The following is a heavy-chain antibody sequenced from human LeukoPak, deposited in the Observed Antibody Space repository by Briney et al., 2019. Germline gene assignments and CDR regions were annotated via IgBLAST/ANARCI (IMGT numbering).Heavy chain of an antibody. J-gene: IGHJ4*02. V-gene: IGHV3-23*01. D-gene: IGHD2-15*01. Sequence: GGSLRLSCAASGFTFSSYSMNWVRQPPGKGLEWVSNISGSGGSGSTYYADSVKGRFTISRDNSKNTLYLQMNSLSAEDTAIYYCAKSGLNRFYYWGQGTLVSVSS. CDR2: ISGSGGSGST. CDR3: AKSGLNRFYY. CDR1: GFTFSSYS.